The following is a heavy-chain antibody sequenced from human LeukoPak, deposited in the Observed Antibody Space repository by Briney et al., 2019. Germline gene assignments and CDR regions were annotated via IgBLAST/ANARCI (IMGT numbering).Heavy chain of an antibody. CDR2: ISGSGGST. CDR3: AKDRITMVRGISDY. V-gene: IGHV3-23*01. CDR1: GFTFSSYA. J-gene: IGHJ4*02. D-gene: IGHD3-10*01. Sequence: GGAVRLSCAASGFTFSSYAMSWVRQAPGKGLEWVSAISGSGGSTYYADSVKGRFTISRDNSKNTLYLQMNSLRAEYTAVYYCAKDRITMVRGISDYWGQGTLVTVSS.